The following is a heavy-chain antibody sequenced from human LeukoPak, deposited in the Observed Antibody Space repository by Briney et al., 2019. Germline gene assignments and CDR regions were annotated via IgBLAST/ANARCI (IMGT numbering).Heavy chain of an antibody. CDR1: GFTFSSYS. D-gene: IGHD6-19*01. J-gene: IGHJ4*02. CDR2: ISSSSSYI. Sequence: GGSLRLSCAASGFTFSSYSMNWVRQAPGKGLEWVSSISSSSSYIYYADSVKGRFTISRDNAKNSLYLQMNSLRAEDTAIYYCARGTFSMYSSGWYVGDWGQGTLATVSS. V-gene: IGHV3-21*01. CDR3: ARGTFSMYSSGWYVGD.